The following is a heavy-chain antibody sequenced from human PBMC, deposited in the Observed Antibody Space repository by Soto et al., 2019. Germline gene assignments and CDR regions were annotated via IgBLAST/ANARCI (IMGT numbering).Heavy chain of an antibody. D-gene: IGHD4-17*01. J-gene: IGHJ4*02. CDR1: GGTFSSYT. CDR2: IIPILGIA. CDR3: ARISQPHDYGDSDD. Sequence: SVKVSCKASGGTFSSYTISWVRQAPGQGLEWMGRIIPILGIANYVQKFQGRVTITADKSTSTAYMELSSLRSEDTAVYYCARISQPHDYGDSDDWGQGTLVTVSS. V-gene: IGHV1-69*02.